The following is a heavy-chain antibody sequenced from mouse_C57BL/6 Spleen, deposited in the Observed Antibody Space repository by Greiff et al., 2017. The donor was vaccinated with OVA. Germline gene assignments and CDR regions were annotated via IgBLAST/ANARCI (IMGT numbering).Heavy chain of an antibody. CDR2: IDPSDSET. V-gene: IGHV1-52*01. J-gene: IGHJ2*01. CDR1: GYTFTSYW. Sequence: VKLQQPGAELVRPGSSVKLSCKASGYTFTSYWMHWVKQRPIQGLEWIGNIDPSDSETHYNQKFKDKATLTVDKSSSTAYMQLSSLTSEDSAVYYCARLSDGYYYWGQGTTLTVSS. CDR3: ARLSDGYYY. D-gene: IGHD2-3*01.